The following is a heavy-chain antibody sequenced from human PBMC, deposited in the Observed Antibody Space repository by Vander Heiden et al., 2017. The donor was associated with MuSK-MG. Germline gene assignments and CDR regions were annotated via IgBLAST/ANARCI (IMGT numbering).Heavy chain of an antibody. CDR1: GGSFSTYA. D-gene: IGHD2-15*01. J-gene: IGHJ6*03. V-gene: IGHV1-69*10. Sequence: QVHLVQSGAEVKKPGSSVKVSCKASGGSFSTYAINWVRQAPGQGLEWMGGIIPILGMANYAQKFQGRVTITADKLTNTAYMELSSPRSEDTAVYYCARDATVAAILSRNDRVVWDNRT. CDR2: IIPILGMA. CDR3: ARDATVAAILSRNDRVV.